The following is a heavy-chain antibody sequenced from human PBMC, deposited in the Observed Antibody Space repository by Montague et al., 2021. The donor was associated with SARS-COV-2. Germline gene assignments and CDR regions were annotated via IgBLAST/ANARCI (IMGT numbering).Heavy chain of an antibody. CDR1: GFTFRSVA. CDR2: ISGSGDRT. J-gene: IGHJ4*02. D-gene: IGHD3-10*01. V-gene: IGHV3-23*01. CDR3: AKDPFTIGSCFED. Sequence: SLRLSCAASGFTFRSVAMTWVRQAPGKGLEWVSSISGSGDRTYYGDSVKGRFTVSRDNSKKLMHLQMNSPRAEDTAVYYCAKDPFTIGSCFEDWGQGTLVTVSS.